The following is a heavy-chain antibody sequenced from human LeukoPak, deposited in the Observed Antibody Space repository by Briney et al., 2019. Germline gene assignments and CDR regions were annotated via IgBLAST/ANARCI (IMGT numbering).Heavy chain of an antibody. J-gene: IGHJ5*02. CDR3: ARGRTRGGWFDP. CDR1: GGSFSGYY. CDR2: INHSGST. V-gene: IGHV4-34*01. Sequence: TSETLSLTCGVYGGSFSGYYWSWLRQPPGKGLEWIGEINHSGSTNYNSSLKSRVTISVDTSKNQFSLKLSSVTAADTAVYYCARGRTRGGWFDPWGQGTLVTVSS. D-gene: IGHD3-16*01.